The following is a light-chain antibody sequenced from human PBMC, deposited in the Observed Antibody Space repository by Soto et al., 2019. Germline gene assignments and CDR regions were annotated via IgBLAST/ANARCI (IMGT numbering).Light chain of an antibody. CDR2: EVS. J-gene: IGLJ3*02. CDR1: SSDVGGYNY. Sequence: QSALTQPASVSGSPGQSITISCTGTSSDVGGYNYVSWYQQHPGKAPKLMIYEVSNRPSGVSNRFSGSKSGNTASLTISGLQAEDEADYYRSSYTSSSTRVFGGGTKLTVL. V-gene: IGLV2-14*01. CDR3: SSYTSSSTRV.